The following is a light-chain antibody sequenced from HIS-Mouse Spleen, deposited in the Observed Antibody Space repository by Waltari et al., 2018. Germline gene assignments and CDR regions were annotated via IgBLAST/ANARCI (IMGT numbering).Light chain of an antibody. Sequence: SYELTQPPSVSVSPGQTARITCSGDALPKQNAYWYQQKSGQAPVLVICEDSKRPSGIPERFSGSSSGTMATLTISGAQVEDEADYYCYSTDSSGNHRVFGGGTKLTVL. CDR2: EDS. CDR3: YSTDSSGNHRV. V-gene: IGLV3-10*01. CDR1: ALPKQN. J-gene: IGLJ2*01.